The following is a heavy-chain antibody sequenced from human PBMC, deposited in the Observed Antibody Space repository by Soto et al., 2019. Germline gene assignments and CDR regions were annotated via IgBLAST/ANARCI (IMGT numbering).Heavy chain of an antibody. CDR3: ARDYKWNSGYFDS. D-gene: IGHD1-1*01. J-gene: IGHJ4*02. Sequence: PSETLSLTCSVSGGSMNISGSYWGWIRQPPGQGLEWIGTIYYSGRTYSNPTLQSRVTISAHTSENRFSLRLSSVTAADTAVYYCARDYKWNSGYFDSWGQGSLVIVSS. CDR2: IYYSGRT. CDR1: GGSMNISGSY. V-gene: IGHV4-39*02.